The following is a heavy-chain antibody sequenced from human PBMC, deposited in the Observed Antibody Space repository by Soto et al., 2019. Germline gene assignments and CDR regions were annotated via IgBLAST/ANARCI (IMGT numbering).Heavy chain of an antibody. V-gene: IGHV3-74*01. CDR1: GFTFSSYW. J-gene: IGHJ6*02. D-gene: IGHD6-19*01. CDR2: INSDGSST. CDR3: SREGYSSGWTYYYYYGMDV. Sequence: GGSLRLSCAASGFTFSSYWMHWVRQAPGKGLVWVSRINSDGSSTSYADSVKGRFTISRDNAKNTLYLQMNSLRAEDTAVYYFSREGYSSGWTYYYYYGMDVWAKGPRSPLL.